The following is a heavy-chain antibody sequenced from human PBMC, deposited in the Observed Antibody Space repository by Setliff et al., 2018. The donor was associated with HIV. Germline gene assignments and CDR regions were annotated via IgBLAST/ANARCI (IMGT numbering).Heavy chain of an antibody. CDR3: AKDSGVYYFDY. Sequence: PGGSLRLSCAASGFTFSSYAMHWVRQAPGKGLEWVAVIWYDGSNKYYADSVKGRFTISRDNSKNKLYLQMNSLRAEDTAVYYCAKDSGVYYFDYWGQGTLVTVSS. CDR1: GFTFSSYA. CDR2: IWYDGSNK. V-gene: IGHV3-30*02. J-gene: IGHJ4*02. D-gene: IGHD2-8*01.